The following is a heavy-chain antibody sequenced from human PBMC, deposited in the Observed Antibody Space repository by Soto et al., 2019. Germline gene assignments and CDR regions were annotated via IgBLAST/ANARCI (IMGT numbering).Heavy chain of an antibody. D-gene: IGHD3-3*01. V-gene: IGHV1-18*01. J-gene: IGHJ6*03. CDR3: ARVTQQEYYDFWSGYSTKPYYYYMDV. CDR2: ISAYNGNT. Sequence: ASVKVSCKASGYTFTSYGISWVRQAPGQGHEWMGRISAYNGNTNYAQKLQGRVTMTTDTSTSTAYMELRSLRSDDTAVYYCARVTQQEYYDFWSGYSTKPYYYYMDVWGKGTTVTFSS. CDR1: GYTFTSYG.